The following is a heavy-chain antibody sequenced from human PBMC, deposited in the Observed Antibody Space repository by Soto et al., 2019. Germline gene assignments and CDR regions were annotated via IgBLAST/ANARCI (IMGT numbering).Heavy chain of an antibody. Sequence: EVQLVESGGGLVKPWGSLRLSCAVSGFTFKNAWMNWVRQAPGKGLEWVGRIKSKTDGGTTDYAAPVKDRFTISRDDSKNTLYLQMSSLQTEDTAVYYCTTDRSLVVGYWGQGTQVTVSS. J-gene: IGHJ4*02. D-gene: IGHD2-15*01. CDR3: TTDRSLVVGY. CDR1: GFTFKNAW. CDR2: IKSKTDGGTT. V-gene: IGHV3-15*01.